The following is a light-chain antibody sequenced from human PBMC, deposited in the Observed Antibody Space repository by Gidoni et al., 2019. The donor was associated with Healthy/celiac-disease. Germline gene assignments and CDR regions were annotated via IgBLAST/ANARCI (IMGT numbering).Light chain of an antibody. Sequence: DIQMTQSPSSLSASVGDRVTITCQASQDISNYLNWYQQKPGKAPKLLIYDASNLETGVPSRFSGSGPGTDFTFTISSLQPEDIATYYCQQYDNLPVTFGGXTKVEIK. J-gene: IGKJ4*01. CDR2: DAS. CDR3: QQYDNLPVT. V-gene: IGKV1-33*01. CDR1: QDISNY.